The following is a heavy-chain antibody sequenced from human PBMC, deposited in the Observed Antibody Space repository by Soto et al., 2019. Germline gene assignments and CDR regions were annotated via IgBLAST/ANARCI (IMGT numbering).Heavy chain of an antibody. CDR3: PKGRSAVVFVRFDP. CDR1: GFTVSSKY. D-gene: IGHD2-15*01. CDR2: LYSGGKT. V-gene: IGHV3-53*01. Sequence: GGSLRLSCAVSGFTVSSKYMSWVRQAPGKGPEWVSVLYSGGKTYYADSEKGRFTISRDNSKNTVYIQMNSLTAEDTAIYYCPKGRSAVVFVRFDPWGQETLVTVSS. J-gene: IGHJ5*02.